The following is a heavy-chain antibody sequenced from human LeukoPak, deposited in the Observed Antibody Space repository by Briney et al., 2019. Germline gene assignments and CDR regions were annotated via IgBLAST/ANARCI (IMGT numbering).Heavy chain of an antibody. J-gene: IGHJ1*01. CDR1: GGSISSYY. D-gene: IGHD3-3*01. Sequence: SETLSLTCTVSGGSISSYYWSWTRQPPGKGLEWIGYIYYSGSTNYNPSLKSRVTISVDTSKNQFSLKLSSVTAADTAVYYCASASGSPEHFQHWGQGTLVTVSS. CDR3: ASASGSPEHFQH. V-gene: IGHV4-59*01. CDR2: IYYSGST.